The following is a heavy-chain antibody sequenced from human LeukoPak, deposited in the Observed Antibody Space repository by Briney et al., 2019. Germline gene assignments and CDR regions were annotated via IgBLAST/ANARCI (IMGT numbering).Heavy chain of an antibody. CDR3: AKDSRPQGSSWYRETYYYYYGMDV. D-gene: IGHD6-13*01. V-gene: IGHV3-30*18. CDR1: GFTFSSYG. CDR2: ISYDGSNK. J-gene: IGHJ6*02. Sequence: GGSPRLSCAASGFTFSSYGMHWVRQAPGKGLEWVAVISYDGSNKYYADSVKGRFTISRDNSKNTLYLQMNSLRAEDTAVYYCAKDSRPQGSSWYRETYYYYYGMDVWGQGTTVTVSS.